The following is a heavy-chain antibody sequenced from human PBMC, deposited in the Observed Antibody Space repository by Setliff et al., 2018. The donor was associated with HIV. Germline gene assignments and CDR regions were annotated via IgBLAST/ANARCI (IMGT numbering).Heavy chain of an antibody. Sequence: PSETLSLTCTVSGDSIKGPWWWSWIRQPAGKGLEWIGRIYTSGTTNYNPSLKTRVTFSVDTSKNQFSLRLSSVTAADTAVYYCARGTLWSSGYYLYWYLDLWGRGTLVTVSS. D-gene: IGHD3-22*01. V-gene: IGHV4-4*07. J-gene: IGHJ2*01. CDR2: IYTSGTT. CDR3: ARGTLWSSGYYLYWYLDL. CDR1: GDSIKGPW.